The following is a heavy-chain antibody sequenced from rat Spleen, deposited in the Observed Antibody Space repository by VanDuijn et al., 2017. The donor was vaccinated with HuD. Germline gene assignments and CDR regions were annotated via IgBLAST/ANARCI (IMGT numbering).Heavy chain of an antibody. CDR3: ARRVSLDYFDY. D-gene: IGHD3-8*01. J-gene: IGHJ2*01. CDR2: ISYDGTAT. Sequence: EVQLVESDGGLVQPGRSLKLSCAASGFTFSDYYMAWVRQAPTKGLEWVATISYDGTATYYRDSVKGRFTLSRDNAKSTLYLQMGSLRSEDTATYYCARRVSLDYFDYWGQGVMVTVSS. CDR1: GFTFSDYY. V-gene: IGHV5-29*01.